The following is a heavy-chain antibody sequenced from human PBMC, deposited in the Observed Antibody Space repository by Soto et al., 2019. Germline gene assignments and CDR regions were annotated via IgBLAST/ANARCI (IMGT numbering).Heavy chain of an antibody. Sequence: GASVKVSCKASGGTFSSYAISWVRQAPGQGLEWMGGIIPIFGTANYAQKFQGRVTITADESTSTAYMELSSLRSEDTAVYYCASYIVATRYYYYYGMDVWGQGTAVTVSS. CDR2: IIPIFGTA. J-gene: IGHJ6*02. CDR3: ASYIVATRYYYYYGMDV. V-gene: IGHV1-69*13. D-gene: IGHD5-12*01. CDR1: GGTFSSYA.